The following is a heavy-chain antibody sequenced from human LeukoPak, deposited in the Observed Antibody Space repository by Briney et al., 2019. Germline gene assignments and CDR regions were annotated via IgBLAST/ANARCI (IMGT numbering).Heavy chain of an antibody. CDR3: ARRSRKYSSSSIDY. D-gene: IGHD6-6*01. J-gene: IGHJ4*02. V-gene: IGHV4-34*01. Sequence: SETLSLTCAVYGGSFSGYYWSWIRRPPGKGLEWIGEINHSGSTNYNPSLKSRVTISVDTSKNQFSLKLSSVTAADTAVYYCARRSRKYSSSSIDYWGQGTLVTVSS. CDR1: GGSFSGYY. CDR2: INHSGST.